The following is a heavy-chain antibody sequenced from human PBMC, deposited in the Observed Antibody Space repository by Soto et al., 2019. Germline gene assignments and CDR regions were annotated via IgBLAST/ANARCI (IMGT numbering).Heavy chain of an antibody. J-gene: IGHJ4*02. V-gene: IGHV5-51*01. CDR1: GYSFTSYW. D-gene: IGHD2-2*01. CDR2: IYPGDSDT. Sequence: PGESLKISCKGSGYSFTSYWIGWVRQMPGKGLEWMGIIYPGDSDTRYSPSFQGQVTISADKSISTAYLQWSSLKASDTAMYYWARQRGFGSSTSCYGGPSFAKGGKETRVTFPS. CDR3: ARQRGFGSSTSCYGGPSFAK.